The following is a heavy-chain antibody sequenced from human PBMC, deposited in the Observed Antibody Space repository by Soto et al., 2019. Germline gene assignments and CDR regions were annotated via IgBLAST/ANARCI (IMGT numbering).Heavy chain of an antibody. D-gene: IGHD3-16*02. V-gene: IGHV4-61*01. J-gene: IGHJ4*02. CDR2: IYYSGST. Sequence: NPSETLSLTCTVSGGSVSSGSYYWSWIRQPPGKGLEWIGYIYYSGSTNYNPSLKSRVTISVDTSKNQFSLKLSSVTAADTAVYYCASYRNDYVWGSYRLFDYWGQGTLVTVSS. CDR1: GGSVSSGSYY. CDR3: ASYRNDYVWGSYRLFDY.